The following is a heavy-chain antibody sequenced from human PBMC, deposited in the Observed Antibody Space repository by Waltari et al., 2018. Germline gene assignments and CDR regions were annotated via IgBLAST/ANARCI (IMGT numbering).Heavy chain of an antibody. D-gene: IGHD1-26*01. Sequence: QLQLQESGPGLVKPSETLSLTCTVSGGSISSSSYYWGWIRQPPGKGLEWIGSIYYSGSTYYNPSPKSRVTISVDTSKNQFSLKLSSVTAADTAVYYCARRSGGSYSHDAFDIWGQGTMVTVSS. CDR2: IYYSGST. CDR3: ARRSGGSYSHDAFDI. CDR1: GGSISSSSYY. V-gene: IGHV4-39*01. J-gene: IGHJ3*02.